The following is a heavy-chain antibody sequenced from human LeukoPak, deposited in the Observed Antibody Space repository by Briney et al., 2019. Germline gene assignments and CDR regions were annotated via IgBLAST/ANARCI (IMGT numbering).Heavy chain of an antibody. J-gene: IGHJ4*02. CDR2: LYYSGGT. CDR1: GGSITGYY. Sequence: SETLSLTCTVSGGSITGYYWSWIRQPPGKGLEWIGYLYYSGGTDYNRSLKSRVTMSVDTSKNQFSLKLRFVTAADTAVYYCARRADYFSTTGYDKFDYWGQGSLVTASS. V-gene: IGHV4-59*08. CDR3: ARRADYFSTTGYDKFDY. D-gene: IGHD3-9*01.